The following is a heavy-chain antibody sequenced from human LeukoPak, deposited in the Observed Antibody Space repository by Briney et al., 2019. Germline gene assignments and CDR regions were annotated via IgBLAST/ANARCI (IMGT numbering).Heavy chain of an antibody. CDR3: ARLAWGRLDY. V-gene: IGHV4-38-2*02. CDR1: GYSINSGYY. Sequence: SETLSLTCSVSGYSINSGYYWGWTRQPPGKGLEWIGIIYQSGSTYYNPSLKSRVTISVDTSKNQFSLKLSSVSAADTAVYYCARLAWGRLDYWGQGTLVPASS. CDR2: IYQSGST. J-gene: IGHJ4*02. D-gene: IGHD7-27*01.